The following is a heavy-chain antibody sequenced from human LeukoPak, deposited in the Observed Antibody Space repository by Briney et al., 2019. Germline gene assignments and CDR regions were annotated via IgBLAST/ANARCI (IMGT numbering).Heavy chain of an antibody. CDR1: GGSFSGYY. Sequence: PSETLSLTCAVYGGSFSGYYWSWSRQPPGKGLEWIGEINHSGSTNYNPSLKSRVTISVDTSKNQFSLKLSSVTAADTAVYYCARTARIAVAGIDYWGQGTLVTVSS. J-gene: IGHJ4*02. CDR3: ARTARIAVAGIDY. D-gene: IGHD6-19*01. CDR2: INHSGST. V-gene: IGHV4-34*01.